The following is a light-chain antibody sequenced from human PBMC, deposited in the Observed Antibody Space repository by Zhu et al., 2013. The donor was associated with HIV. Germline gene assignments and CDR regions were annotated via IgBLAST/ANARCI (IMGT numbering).Light chain of an antibody. Sequence: DIDMTQSPSSLSASVGDRVSISCRASRNISHYLAWYQQKPGKVPNLVIYAASTLQSGVPSRFSGSGSGTDFTLTITNLQPGDFATYYCQHFSRVPFSFGPGTTVDTK. CDR3: QHFSRVPFS. V-gene: IGKV1-27*01. J-gene: IGKJ3*01. CDR2: AAS. CDR1: RNISHY.